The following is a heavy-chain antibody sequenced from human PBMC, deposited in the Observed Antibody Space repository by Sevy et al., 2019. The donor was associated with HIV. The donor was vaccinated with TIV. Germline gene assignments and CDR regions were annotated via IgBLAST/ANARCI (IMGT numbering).Heavy chain of an antibody. D-gene: IGHD2-21*01. V-gene: IGHV3-30*02. CDR1: GFTFSTYG. J-gene: IGHJ4*02. CDR2: IRFDGNSK. CDR3: ARADCGGDCYLVFDY. Sequence: GGSLRLSCAASGFTFSTYGMHWVRQAPGKGLEWVAFIRFDGNSKYYADSVKGRFTISRDNSKNTLDLQLNSLTAEDTAVYYCARADCGGDCYLVFDYRDQGTLVTVSS.